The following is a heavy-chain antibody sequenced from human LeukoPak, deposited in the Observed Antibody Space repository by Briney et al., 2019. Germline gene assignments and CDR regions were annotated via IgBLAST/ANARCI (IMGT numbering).Heavy chain of an antibody. CDR1: GFTFTTSA. V-gene: IGHV1-58*01. CDR3: EADLLQNDPYNWFDP. J-gene: IGHJ5*02. D-gene: IGHD3-10*01. Sequence: SVKVSCKASGFTFTTSAVHWVRQARGQRLEWIGWIVVGSGYTNLARSFQERVTFTRDMSTGTAYMELSSLRSEDTAVYYCEADLLQNDPYNWFDPWGQGSMVTVSS. CDR2: IVVGSGYT.